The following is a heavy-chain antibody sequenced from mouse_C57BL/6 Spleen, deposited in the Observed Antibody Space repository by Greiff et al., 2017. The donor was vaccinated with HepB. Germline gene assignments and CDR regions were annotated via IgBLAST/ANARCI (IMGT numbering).Heavy chain of an antibody. CDR3: ASYYSNYGFAY. J-gene: IGHJ3*01. V-gene: IGHV1-63*01. Sequence: VQLQHSGAELVRPGTSVKMSCKASGYTFTNYWIGWAKQRPGHGLEWIGDIYPGGGYTNYNEKFKGKATLTADKSSSTAYMQFSSLTSEDSAIYYCASYYSNYGFAYWGQGTLVTVSA. CDR1: GYTFTNYW. CDR2: IYPGGGYT. D-gene: IGHD2-5*01.